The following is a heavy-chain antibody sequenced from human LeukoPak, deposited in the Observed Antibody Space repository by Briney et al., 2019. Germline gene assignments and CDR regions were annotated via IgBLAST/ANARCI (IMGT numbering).Heavy chain of an antibody. D-gene: IGHD2-15*01. CDR2: ISSSGTYI. Sequence: GGSLRPSCAASGFTFSSYWMHWVRQAPGKGLVWVSSISSSGTYIYYADSLKGRFTISRDNAKNILSLQMSSLRAEDTAVYYCARDQGGLAFDYWGQGTLVTVSS. CDR3: ARDQGGLAFDY. CDR1: GFTFSSYW. V-gene: IGHV3-21*01. J-gene: IGHJ4*02.